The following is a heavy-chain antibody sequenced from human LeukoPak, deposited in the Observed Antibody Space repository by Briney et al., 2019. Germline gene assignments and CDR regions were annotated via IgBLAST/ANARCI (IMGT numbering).Heavy chain of an antibody. CDR1: GFTFSSYA. J-gene: IGHJ4*02. CDR2: ISGSGGST. CDR3: ARLRFGRYGFADFDY. Sequence: PGGSLRLSCAASGFTFSSYAMSWVRQAPGKGLEWVSAISGSGGSTYYADSVKGRFTISRDNSKNTLYLQMNRLRAEDTAVYYCARLRFGRYGFADFDYWGQGTLVTVSP. V-gene: IGHV3-23*01. D-gene: IGHD3-16*01.